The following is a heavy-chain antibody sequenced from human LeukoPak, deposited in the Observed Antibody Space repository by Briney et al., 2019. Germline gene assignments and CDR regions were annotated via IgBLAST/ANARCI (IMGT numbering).Heavy chain of an antibody. J-gene: IGHJ4*02. D-gene: IGHD3-22*01. CDR3: AKDQVWIVVGSFDY. CDR1: GFTFSSYA. Sequence: PGGSLRLSCAAFGFTFSSYAMSWVRQAPGKGLEWVSGISGSGGSTYYADSVKGRFTISRDNSKNTLYLQMTSLRAEDTAVYYCAKDQVWIVVGSFDYWGQGTLVIVS. CDR2: ISGSGGST. V-gene: IGHV3-23*01.